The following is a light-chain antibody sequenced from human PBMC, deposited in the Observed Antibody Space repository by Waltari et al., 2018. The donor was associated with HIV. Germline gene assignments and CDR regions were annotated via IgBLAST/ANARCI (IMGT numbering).Light chain of an antibody. CDR3: QQYNYWWT. Sequence: EIVMTQSPATLSVSPGERATLSCRASQSVTSNLAWYQQKPGQAPRLLIYGASTRASGIPARFSGSGSGTEFTLTISSLQSEDFALYYCQQYNYWWTFGQGTKVEFK. CDR1: QSVTSN. CDR2: GAS. V-gene: IGKV3-15*01. J-gene: IGKJ1*01.